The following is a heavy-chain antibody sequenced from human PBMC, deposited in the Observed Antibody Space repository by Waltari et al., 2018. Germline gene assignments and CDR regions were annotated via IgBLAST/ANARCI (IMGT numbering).Heavy chain of an antibody. CDR2: IYRGGNA. V-gene: IGHV3-53*01. Sequence: EVQLVESGGGLIQPGGSLRLSCAASGFTVSNNYMSWVRQAPGKGREWVSVIYRGGNAYYADSVKGRVNISRDNAKNTVYLQMNSLRAEDTALYYCARFSHKDYWGQGILVTVSS. CDR3: ARFSHKDY. CDR1: GFTVSNNY. J-gene: IGHJ4*02.